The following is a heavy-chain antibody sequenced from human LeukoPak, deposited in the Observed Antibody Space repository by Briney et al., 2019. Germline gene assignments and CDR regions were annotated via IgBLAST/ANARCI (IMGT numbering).Heavy chain of an antibody. V-gene: IGHV1-69*13. J-gene: IGHJ4*02. CDR3: ARDLSTNTPMPANF. Sequence: SVKVSCKASGGTFSSYAITWVRQAPGQGLEWMGGVIPIFGTANYAQKFQGRVTITADESTSTAYMELSSLTSEDTAVYYCARDLSTNTPMPANFWGQGTLVTVSS. CDR2: VIPIFGTA. CDR1: GGTFSSYA. D-gene: IGHD5-18*01.